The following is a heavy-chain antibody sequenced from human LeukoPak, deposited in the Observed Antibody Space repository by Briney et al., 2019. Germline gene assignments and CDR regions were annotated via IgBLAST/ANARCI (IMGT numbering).Heavy chain of an antibody. CDR3: ARQEIYYYYYYGMDV. CDR2: INPNSGGT. J-gene: IGHJ6*02. D-gene: IGHD3-3*01. Sequence: ASVKVSCKASGYTFTGYYMHWVRQAPGQGLEWMGRINPNSGGTNYAQKFQGRVTMTRDTSISTAYMELSRLRSDDTAVYYCARQEIYYYYYYGMDVWGQGTTVTVSS. CDR1: GYTFTGYY. V-gene: IGHV1-2*06.